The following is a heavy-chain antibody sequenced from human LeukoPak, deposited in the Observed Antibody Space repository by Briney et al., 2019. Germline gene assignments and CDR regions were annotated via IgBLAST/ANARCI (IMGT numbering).Heavy chain of an antibody. D-gene: IGHD2-15*01. J-gene: IGHJ5*02. Sequence: ASVKVSCKASGYTFTHYDINWVRQATGQGPEWMGWMNPKSGNTGYAQKFQGRVTMTRNTSISTAYMELSSLRSDDTAVYYCARDQDIVVVVAALRQREMGGFDPWGQGTLVTVSS. CDR1: GYTFTHYD. V-gene: IGHV1-8*01. CDR2: MNPKSGNT. CDR3: ARDQDIVVVVAALRQREMGGFDP.